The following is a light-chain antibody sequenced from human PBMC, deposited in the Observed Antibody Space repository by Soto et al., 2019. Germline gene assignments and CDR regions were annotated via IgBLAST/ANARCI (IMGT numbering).Light chain of an antibody. J-gene: IGLJ1*01. Sequence: QSVLAQPASVSGSPGQSITISCTGTSSDVGGYNYVSWYQQHPGKAPKLMIYDVSNRPSGVSNRFSGSKSGKTASLTISGLQVEDEADYYCSSYTSSSTLEVFGTGTKVTVL. V-gene: IGLV2-14*01. CDR2: DVS. CDR3: SSYTSSSTLEV. CDR1: SSDVGGYNY.